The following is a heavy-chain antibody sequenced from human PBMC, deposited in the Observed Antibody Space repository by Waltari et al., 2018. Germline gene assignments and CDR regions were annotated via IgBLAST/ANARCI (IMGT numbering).Heavy chain of an antibody. CDR1: GYSISSGYY. V-gene: IGHV4-38-2*01. CDR2: IYHSGST. D-gene: IGHD5-18*01. Sequence: QVQLQESGPGLVKPSETLSLTCAVSGYSISSGYYWGWIRQPPGKGLEWIGIIYHSGSTYYNPSLKSRVTISVDTSKNQFSLKLSSVTAADTAVYYCARQWIQLWVDYWGQGTLVTVSS. CDR3: ARQWIQLWVDY. J-gene: IGHJ4*02.